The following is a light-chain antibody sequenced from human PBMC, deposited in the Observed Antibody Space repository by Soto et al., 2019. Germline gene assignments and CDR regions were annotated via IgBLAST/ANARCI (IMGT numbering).Light chain of an antibody. CDR1: QGIRND. J-gene: IGKJ2*01. CDR3: LQHNTFPYT. V-gene: IGKV1-17*01. Sequence: IQMTQSPSSLSASVGDRVTITCRASQGIRNDLAWYQQKPGKAPKRLVYGTSSLQSGVPSRFSGSGSGTELTLTIRSLQPEDFATYYCLQHNTFPYTFGQGTKLEI. CDR2: GTS.